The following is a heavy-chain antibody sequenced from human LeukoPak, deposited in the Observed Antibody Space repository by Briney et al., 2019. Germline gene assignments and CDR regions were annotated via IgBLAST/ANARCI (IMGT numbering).Heavy chain of an antibody. CDR3: ASSIVVVLANYYYYGMDV. J-gene: IGHJ6*02. CDR2: IYSGGST. V-gene: IGHV3-66*01. Sequence: GGSLRLSCAASGFTVSSNYMSWVRQAPGKGLEWVSVIYSGGSTYYADSVKGRFTISRDNSKNTLYLQMNSLRAEDTAVYYCASSIVVVLANYYYYGMDVWGQGTTVTVSS. D-gene: IGHD2-2*01. CDR1: GFTVSSNY.